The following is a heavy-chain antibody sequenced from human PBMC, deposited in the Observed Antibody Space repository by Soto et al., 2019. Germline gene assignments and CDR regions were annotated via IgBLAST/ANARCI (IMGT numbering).Heavy chain of an antibody. CDR3: ARETSDSRGYYSDH. Sequence: EVQLVESGGGLVQSGGSLRLSCTASGFNFSSYYMHWVRQAPGKGLVWVSRINREGSSTNYADSVKGRFTVSRDNAKNTLYLQMNSLGAEDTAVYYCARETSDSRGYYSDHWGQGSLVTVSS. V-gene: IGHV3-74*01. CDR2: INREGSST. CDR1: GFNFSSYY. D-gene: IGHD3-22*01. J-gene: IGHJ4*02.